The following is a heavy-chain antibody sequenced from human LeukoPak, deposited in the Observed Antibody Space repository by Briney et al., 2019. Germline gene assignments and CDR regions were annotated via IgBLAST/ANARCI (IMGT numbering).Heavy chain of an antibody. CDR2: IYTSGST. CDR1: GGSISSGSYY. J-gene: IGHJ4*02. V-gene: IGHV4-61*02. Sequence: PSETLSLTCTVSGGSISSGSYYWSWIRQPAGKGLEWIGRIYTSGSTNYNPSLKSRVTISVDTSKNQFSLKLSSVTAADTAVYYCAREYSSGWPIDYWGQGTLVTVSS. D-gene: IGHD6-19*01. CDR3: AREYSSGWPIDY.